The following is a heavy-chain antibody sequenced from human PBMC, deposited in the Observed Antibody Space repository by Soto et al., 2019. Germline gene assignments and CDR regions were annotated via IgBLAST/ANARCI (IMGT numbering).Heavy chain of an antibody. D-gene: IGHD1-26*01. J-gene: IGHJ5*02. CDR2: ISGSGGST. V-gene: IGHV3-23*01. CDR3: AKDGWELLRGFDP. CDR1: GFTFSSYA. Sequence: EVQLLESGGGLVQPGGSLRLSCAASGFTFSSYAMSWVRQAPGKGLEWVSAISGSGGSTNYADSVKGQFTISRDNSKNTLYLQMNSLRAEDTAVYYCAKDGWELLRGFDPWGQGTLVTVSS.